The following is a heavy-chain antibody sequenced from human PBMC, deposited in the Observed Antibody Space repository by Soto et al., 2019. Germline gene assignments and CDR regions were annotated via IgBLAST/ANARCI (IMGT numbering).Heavy chain of an antibody. CDR2: IIGSGGST. Sequence: EVQLLESGGGLVQPGGSLRLSCAASGFTFSSYAMRWVRQAPGKGLEWVSAIIGSGGSTYYADSVKGRFTISRDNSKNTVYLQMNSLRGEDTAVYYCARRGSGSYYDYWGQGTLVTVSS. CDR1: GFTFSSYA. D-gene: IGHD1-26*01. CDR3: ARRGSGSYYDY. J-gene: IGHJ4*02. V-gene: IGHV3-23*01.